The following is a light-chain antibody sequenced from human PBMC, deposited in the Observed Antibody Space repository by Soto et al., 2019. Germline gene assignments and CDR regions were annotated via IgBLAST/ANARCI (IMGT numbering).Light chain of an antibody. CDR1: QSVSSY. CDR3: QQYGSSPQT. Sequence: EIVLTQSPATLSLSPGERAALSCRASQSVSSYLAWYQQKPGQAPRLLIYDAFNRPTGIPARFSGSGSGTDFTLTISSLESEDFAVYYCQQYGSSPQTFGQGTKV. J-gene: IGKJ1*01. V-gene: IGKV3-11*01. CDR2: DAF.